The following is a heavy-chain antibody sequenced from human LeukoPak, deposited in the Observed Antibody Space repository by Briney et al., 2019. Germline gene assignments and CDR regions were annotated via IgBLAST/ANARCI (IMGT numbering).Heavy chain of an antibody. V-gene: IGHV3/OR16-9*01. CDR1: GFSFGGHY. D-gene: IGHD3-10*01. CDR2: ISGNGGDI. Sequence: GGSLRLSCAASGFSFGGHYMSWLRQAPGKGPEWISYISGNGGDIAYADSVKGRFTISRDNDKNSLHLQMNSLRVEDTAVYHCVRHAGRAGGQWGQGALIAVSS. CDR3: VRHAGRAGGQ. J-gene: IGHJ4*02.